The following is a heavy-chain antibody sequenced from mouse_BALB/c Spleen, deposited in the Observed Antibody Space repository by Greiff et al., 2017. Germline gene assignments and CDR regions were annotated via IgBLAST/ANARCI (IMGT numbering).Heavy chain of an antibody. V-gene: IGHV5-4*02. CDR2: ISDGGSYT. J-gene: IGHJ4*01. D-gene: IGHD2-4*01. CDR3: ARDRGITTGRYAMDY. CDR1: GFTFSDYY. Sequence: EVQLVESGGGLVKPGGSLKLSCAASGFTFSDYYMYWVRQTPEKRLEWVATISDGGSYTYYPDSVKGRFTISRDNAKNNLYLQMSSLKSEDTAMYYCARDRGITTGRYAMDYWGQGTSVTVSS.